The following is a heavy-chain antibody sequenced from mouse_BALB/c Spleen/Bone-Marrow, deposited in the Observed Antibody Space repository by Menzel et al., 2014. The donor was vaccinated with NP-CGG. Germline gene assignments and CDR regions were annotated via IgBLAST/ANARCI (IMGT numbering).Heavy chain of an antibody. Sequence: EVKLEESGGGLVKPGGSLKLSCAASGFTFSDYYMYWVRQTPEKRLEWVATISDGGSYTYYPDSVKGRFTISRDNAKNNLYLQMSSLKPEDTAMYYCARGNYGNYGAMDYWGQGTSVTVSS. CDR3: ARGNYGNYGAMDY. V-gene: IGHV5-4*02. CDR1: GFTFSDYY. D-gene: IGHD2-1*01. CDR2: ISDGGSYT. J-gene: IGHJ4*01.